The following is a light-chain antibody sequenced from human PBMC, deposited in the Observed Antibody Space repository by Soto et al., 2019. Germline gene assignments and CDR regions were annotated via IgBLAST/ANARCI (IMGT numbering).Light chain of an antibody. Sequence: DIPLTQSPSSLSASVGDRVTNTCRARHSINDWLAWYQQKPGKAPKLLIYDASSLESGVPSRFGGSGSGTDFTLTISRLEPEDFALYYCQQYHTSPLTFGQGTKVDIK. CDR2: DAS. V-gene: IGKV1-5*01. CDR3: QQYHTSPLT. J-gene: IGKJ1*01. CDR1: HSINDW.